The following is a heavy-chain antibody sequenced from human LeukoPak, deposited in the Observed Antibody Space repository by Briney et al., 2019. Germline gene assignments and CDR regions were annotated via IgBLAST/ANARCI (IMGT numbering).Heavy chain of an antibody. CDR3: ARSRRVPAAAYYYYGMDV. Sequence: PSETLSLTCAVYGGSFSGYYWSWIRQPPVKVLEWIGEINHSGSTNYNPSLKSRVTISVDTSKNQFSLKLSSVTAADTAVYYCARSRRVPAAAYYYYGMDVWGQGTTVTVSS. CDR1: GGSFSGYY. J-gene: IGHJ6*02. V-gene: IGHV4-34*01. D-gene: IGHD2-2*01. CDR2: INHSGST.